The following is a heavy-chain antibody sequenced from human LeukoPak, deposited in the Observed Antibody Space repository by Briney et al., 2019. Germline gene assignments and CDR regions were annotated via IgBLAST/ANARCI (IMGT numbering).Heavy chain of an antibody. CDR1: GFSFSDYG. CDR3: AKVLSGGSYTGAFDM. D-gene: IGHD1-26*01. Sequence: PGRSLRLSCAASGFSFSDYGMHWVRQAPGKGLQWLAVILYDGSHKYYVDSVKGRFTISRDNSKNMVYLQMNSLRAEDTAVYFCAKVLSGGSYTGAFDMWGQGTRVTVSS. CDR2: ILYDGSHK. J-gene: IGHJ3*02. V-gene: IGHV3-30*18.